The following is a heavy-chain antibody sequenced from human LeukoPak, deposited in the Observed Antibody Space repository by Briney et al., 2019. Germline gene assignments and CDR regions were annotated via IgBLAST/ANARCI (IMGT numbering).Heavy chain of an antibody. D-gene: IGHD4-17*01. CDR1: GFTVSTYN. J-gene: IGHJ4*02. V-gene: IGHV3-48*02. Sequence: GGSLRLSCSASGFTVSTYNMNCVRQAPGNGLEWISYISSSSTTIYYADSVKGRFTTSRANAKNSLYLQMNSLSDEERAVYYCARNRPSNTVTTRDYWGQGTLVTVSS. CDR2: ISSSSTTI. CDR3: ARNRPSNTVTTRDY.